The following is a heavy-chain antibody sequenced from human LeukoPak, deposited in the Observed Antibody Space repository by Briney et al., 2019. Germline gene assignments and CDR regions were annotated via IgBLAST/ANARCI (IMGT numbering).Heavy chain of an antibody. J-gene: IGHJ4*02. CDR1: GGSMSSYY. CDR2: IYYSGST. CDR3: AGGGYCGQTNCFAPLFDY. Sequence: SETLSLTCTVSGGSMSSYYWSWIRQPPGKGLEWIGYIYYSGSTKYNPSLKSRVTISVDTSKSQFSLKLTSVAAADTAVYYCAGGGYCGQTNCFAPLFDYWGQGALVTVSS. V-gene: IGHV4-59*01. D-gene: IGHD2-2*01.